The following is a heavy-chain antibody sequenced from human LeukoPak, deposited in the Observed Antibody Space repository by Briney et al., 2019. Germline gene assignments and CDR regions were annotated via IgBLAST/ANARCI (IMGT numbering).Heavy chain of an antibody. CDR1: GDSISSSA. CDR2: IANNGET. D-gene: IGHD2/OR15-2a*01. CDR3: ARRIFSRQFRHLLYSYMDV. V-gene: IGHV4-59*08. Sequence: PSETLSLTCTVSGDSISSSAWTWIRQSPGKGLESLGFIANNGETKYNSSFEGGITMSLDTAKSNSSLTFRAVPAADTAVFYCARRIFSRQFRHLLYSYMDVWGKGNTVIVS. J-gene: IGHJ6*03.